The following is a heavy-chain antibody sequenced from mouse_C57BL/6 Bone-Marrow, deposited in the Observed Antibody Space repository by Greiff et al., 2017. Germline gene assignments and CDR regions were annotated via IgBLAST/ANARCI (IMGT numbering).Heavy chain of an antibody. D-gene: IGHD1-1*01. CDR2: IYPGNSDT. V-gene: IGHV1-5*01. CDR3: TRRVYYYGSPAWFAY. J-gene: IGHJ3*01. Sequence: VQLQQSGTVLARPGASVKMSCKTSGYTFTSYWMHWVKQRPGQGLEWIGAIYPGNSDTSYNQKFKGKAKLTAVTSASTAYMELSSLTNEDSAVYYCTRRVYYYGSPAWFAYWGQGTLVTVSA. CDR1: GYTFTSYW.